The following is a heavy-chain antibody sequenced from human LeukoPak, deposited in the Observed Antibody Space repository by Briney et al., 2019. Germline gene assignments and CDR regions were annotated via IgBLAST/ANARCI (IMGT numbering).Heavy chain of an antibody. V-gene: IGHV4-61*08. Sequence: NASETLSLTLSLVGPSLVGYYSGPIRQPPGKRLEWIGYVSYTGRTTYNPSLQSRVTISIDTSKSQFSLKLTSVPSADTALISFGRILEYVIRYYPDTFDVWGQGTTVIVSS. J-gene: IGHJ3*01. D-gene: IGHD2/OR15-2a*01. CDR3: GRILEYVIRYYPDTFDV. CDR1: VGPSLVGYY. CDR2: VSYTGRT.